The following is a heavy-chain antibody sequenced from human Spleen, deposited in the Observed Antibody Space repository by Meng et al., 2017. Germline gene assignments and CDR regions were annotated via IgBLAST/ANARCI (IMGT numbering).Heavy chain of an antibody. Sequence: GESLKISCAASGFTFSSYDMHWVRQATGKGLEWVSAIGTAGDTYYPGSVKGRFTISRENAKNTLYLQMNSLRAEDTAVYYCASATVVNVITIDAFDIWGQGTMVTVSS. CDR2: IGTAGDT. CDR1: GFTFSSYD. V-gene: IGHV3-13*01. CDR3: ASATVVNVITIDAFDI. J-gene: IGHJ3*02. D-gene: IGHD4-23*01.